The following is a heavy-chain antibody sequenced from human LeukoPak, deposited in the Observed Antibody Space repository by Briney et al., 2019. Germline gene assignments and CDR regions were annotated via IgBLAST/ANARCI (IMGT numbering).Heavy chain of an antibody. CDR2: IYYSGST. CDR3: ARAEKLLWFGELFGAFDI. D-gene: IGHD3-10*01. CDR1: GGSISSGDYY. J-gene: IGHJ3*02. V-gene: IGHV4-30-4*08. Sequence: PSETLSLTCTVSGGSISSGDYYWSWIRQPPWKGLEWIGYIYYSGSTYYNPSLKSRVTISVDTSKNQFSLKLSSVTAADTAVYYCARAEKLLWFGELFGAFDIWGQGTMVTVSS.